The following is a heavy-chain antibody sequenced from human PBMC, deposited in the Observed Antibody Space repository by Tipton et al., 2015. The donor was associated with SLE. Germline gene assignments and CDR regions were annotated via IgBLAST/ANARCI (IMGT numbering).Heavy chain of an antibody. V-gene: IGHV4-61*09. CDR2: IHTSGST. Sequence: TLSLTCTVSGGSISRGSYYWSWIRQPAGKGLEWIGHIHTSGSTNYNPSLKSRVTISVDTSKNQFSLKLSSVTAADTAVYYCARDLGEDYDFWSGQGYWGQGTLVTVSS. D-gene: IGHD3-3*01. CDR1: GGSISRGSYY. CDR3: ARDLGEDYDFWSGQGY. J-gene: IGHJ4*02.